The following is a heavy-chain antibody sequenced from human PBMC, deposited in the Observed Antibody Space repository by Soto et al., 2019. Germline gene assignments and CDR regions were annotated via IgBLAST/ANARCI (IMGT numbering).Heavy chain of an antibody. D-gene: IGHD3-16*01. CDR3: VRARKGTSYGYFY. Sequence: EVQLVESGGGLVQPGGSMRLSCTVSGLTFTTYNFNWVRQAPGKGLEWISFINPGSTTRHYADSVKGRFTISRDNTKNSLYLQMISLTDADAAVYYCVRARKGTSYGYFYWGQGTRVTVSS. J-gene: IGHJ4*02. CDR2: INPGSTTR. CDR1: GLTFTTYN. V-gene: IGHV3-48*02.